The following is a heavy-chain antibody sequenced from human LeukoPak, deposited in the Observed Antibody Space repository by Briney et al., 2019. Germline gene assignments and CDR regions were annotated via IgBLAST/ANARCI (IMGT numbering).Heavy chain of an antibody. D-gene: IGHD5-12*01. CDR1: SGSFSGVF. Sequence: SETLSLTCTVYSGSFSGVFWSWLRHSPGKGLEWIGEINHGGSTTYNPSLQSRVTMSVDTSTNQISLKMTSVTAADTAIYYCARHKWQWLPFDDWGQGTQVTIPS. V-gene: IGHV4-34*01. CDR2: INHGGST. CDR3: ARHKWQWLPFDD. J-gene: IGHJ4*02.